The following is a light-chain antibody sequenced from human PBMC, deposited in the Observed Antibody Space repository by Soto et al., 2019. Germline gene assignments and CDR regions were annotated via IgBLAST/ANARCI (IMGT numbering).Light chain of an antibody. Sequence: QAVVTQEPSLTVSPGGTVTLTCGSSTGAVTSGHWPHWFQQKPGQAPRTLIYDTSNKHSWTPARFSGALLGGKAALTLAGAQPEDEADYHFLVMFTGVGEVFGTGTKLTVL. J-gene: IGLJ1*01. CDR2: DTS. CDR1: TGAVTSGHW. CDR3: LVMFTGVGEV. V-gene: IGLV7-46*01.